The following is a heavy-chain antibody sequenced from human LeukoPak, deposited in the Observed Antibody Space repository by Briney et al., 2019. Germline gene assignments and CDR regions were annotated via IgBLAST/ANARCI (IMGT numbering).Heavy chain of an antibody. CDR2: ISGSGGST. CDR1: GFTFSSYA. Sequence: GGSLRLSCAASGFTFSSYAMSWVRQAPGKGLEWVSAISGSGGSTYYADSVKGRFTISRDNSKNTPYLQMNSLRAEDTAVYYCAKDRWCSGGSCYWYYFDYWGQGTLVTVSS. CDR3: AKDRWCSGGSCYWYYFDY. V-gene: IGHV3-23*01. J-gene: IGHJ4*02. D-gene: IGHD2-15*01.